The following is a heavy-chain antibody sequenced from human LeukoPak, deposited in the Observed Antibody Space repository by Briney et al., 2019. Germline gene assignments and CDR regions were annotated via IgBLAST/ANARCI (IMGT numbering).Heavy chain of an antibody. CDR1: GGSISSSSFY. Sequence: PSETLSLTCTVSGGSISSSSFYWGWIRQPPGKGLEWIGSIYYRGSTYYNPSLKSRVTISVDTSKNQFSLKLSSVTAADTAVYYCARQGYYYYYGMDVWGQGTTVTVSS. V-gene: IGHV4-39*01. CDR2: IYYRGST. J-gene: IGHJ6*02. CDR3: ARQGYYYYYGMDV.